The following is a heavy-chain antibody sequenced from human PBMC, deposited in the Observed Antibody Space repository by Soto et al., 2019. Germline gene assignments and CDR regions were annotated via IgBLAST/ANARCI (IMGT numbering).Heavy chain of an antibody. V-gene: IGHV5-51*07. Sequence: PGESLKISCKGSGYSYPTHTPPHPQQMPGKGLEWMGIIYPGDSDTRYSPSFQGQVTISADKSISTAYLQWSSLKASDTAMYYCARRCGSCSYSDNWFDPWGQGTLLTVSS. CDR1: GYSYPTHT. CDR2: IYPGDSDT. CDR3: ARRCGSCSYSDNWFDP. D-gene: IGHD2-15*01. J-gene: IGHJ5*02.